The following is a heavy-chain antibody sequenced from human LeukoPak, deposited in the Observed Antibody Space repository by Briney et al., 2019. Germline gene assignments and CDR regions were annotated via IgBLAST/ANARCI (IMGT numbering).Heavy chain of an antibody. CDR1: GYTFTGYY. V-gene: IGHV1-2*02. J-gene: IGHJ4*02. CDR2: INPNSGGT. Sequence: ASVKVSCKASGYTFTGYYMHWVRQAPGQGLEWMGWINPNSGGTNYAQKFQGRVTMTRDTSISTAYMELSRLRSDDTAMYYCARLMSGSYCDYWGQGTLVPVSS. CDR3: ARLMSGSYCDY. D-gene: IGHD1-26*01.